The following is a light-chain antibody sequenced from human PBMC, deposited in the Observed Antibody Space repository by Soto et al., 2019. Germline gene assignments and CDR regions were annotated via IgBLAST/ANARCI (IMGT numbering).Light chain of an antibody. V-gene: IGKV3-20*01. CDR3: QHDGGSSWT. Sequence: EIVLTQSPGTLSLSPGERATLSCRASQSVSSNYLAWYQQKPGQAPRLLIYAASSRATGIPDRFSGSGSGTDFTLTITRLEPDDFAVYYCQHDGGSSWTFGQGTKVEVK. CDR2: AAS. CDR1: QSVSSNY. J-gene: IGKJ1*01.